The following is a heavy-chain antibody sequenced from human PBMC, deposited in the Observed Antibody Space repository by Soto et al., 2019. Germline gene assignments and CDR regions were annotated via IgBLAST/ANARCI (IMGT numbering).Heavy chain of an antibody. Sequence: QVQLQESGPGLVKPSQTLSLTCTVSGGSISSGDYYWSWIRQPPGKGLEWIGYIYDSGSTYYNSSLKSRVNITLDTSKNQFSLKLTSVTAADTAVYYCARDNGVGPWGQGTLVTLSS. J-gene: IGHJ5*02. V-gene: IGHV4-30-4*01. D-gene: IGHD2-8*01. CDR1: GGSISSGDYY. CDR3: ARDNGVGP. CDR2: IYDSGST.